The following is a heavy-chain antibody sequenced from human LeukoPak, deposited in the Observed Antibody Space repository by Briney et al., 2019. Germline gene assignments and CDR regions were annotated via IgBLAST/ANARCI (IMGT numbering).Heavy chain of an antibody. J-gene: IGHJ6*04. CDR3: ARGSRVSSSWLPYYYYGMDV. CDR2: ISSSGSTI. V-gene: IGHV3-48*03. D-gene: IGHD6-13*01. Sequence: GGSLRLSCAASGFTFSSYETNWVRQAPGKGLEWVSYISSSGSTIYYADSVKGRFTISRDNAKNSLYLQMNSLRAEDTAVYYCARGSRVSSSWLPYYYYGMDVWGKGTTVTVSS. CDR1: GFTFSSYE.